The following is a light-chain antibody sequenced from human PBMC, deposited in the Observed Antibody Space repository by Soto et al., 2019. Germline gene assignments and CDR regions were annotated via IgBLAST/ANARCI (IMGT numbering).Light chain of an antibody. CDR2: GAS. V-gene: IGKV3-20*01. J-gene: IGKJ1*01. CDR1: QSVSSSY. Sequence: EILLTQSPGTLSLSPGERATLSCMASQSVSSSYLAWYQQKPGQAPRLLIYGASSRATGIPYRFSGSGSGTDFTLTISRLEPDDFAVYYCQQYGSSPGTFGQGTKVDIK. CDR3: QQYGSSPGT.